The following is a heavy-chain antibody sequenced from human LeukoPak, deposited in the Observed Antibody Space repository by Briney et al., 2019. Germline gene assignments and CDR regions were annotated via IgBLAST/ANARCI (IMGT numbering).Heavy chain of an antibody. J-gene: IGHJ3*02. Sequence: SVKVSCKASGYTFTSYGISWVRQAPGQGLEWMGRIIPILGIANYAQKFQGRVTITADKSTSTAYMELSSLRSEDTAVYYCASERTYYYDSNHAFDIWGQGTMVTVSS. CDR2: IIPILGIA. V-gene: IGHV1-69*04. CDR3: ASERTYYYDSNHAFDI. CDR1: GYTFTSYG. D-gene: IGHD3-22*01.